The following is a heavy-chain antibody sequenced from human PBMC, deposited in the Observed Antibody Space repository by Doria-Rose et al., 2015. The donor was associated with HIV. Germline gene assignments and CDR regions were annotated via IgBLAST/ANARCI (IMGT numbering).Heavy chain of an antibody. CDR3: ARIKSSRWYHKYYFDF. V-gene: IGHV2-26*01. Sequence: SGPVLVKPTETLTLTCTVSGVSLSSPGMGVSWIRQPPGKALEWLANIFSDDERSYKTSLKSRLTISMGTSKSQLVLTMTDMDPVDTATYYCARIKSSRWYHKYYFDFWGQGTLVIVSA. CDR2: IFSDDER. J-gene: IGHJ4*02. D-gene: IGHD6-13*01. CDR1: GVSLSSPGMG.